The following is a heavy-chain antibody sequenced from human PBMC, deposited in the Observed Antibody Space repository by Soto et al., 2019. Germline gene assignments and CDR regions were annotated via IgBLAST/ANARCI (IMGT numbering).Heavy chain of an antibody. D-gene: IGHD4-4*01. CDR3: ARDLGIDYSNYAAYYHYGMDV. J-gene: IGHJ6*01. CDR1: GFTFSSYG. V-gene: IGHV3-33*01. Sequence: GGSLRLSCAASGFTFSSYGMHWVRQAPGKGLEWVAVIWYDGSNKYYADSVKGRFTISRDNSKNTLYLQMNSLRAEDTAVYYCARDLGIDYSNYAAYYHYGMDVRGQGTTVTVSS. CDR2: IWYDGSNK.